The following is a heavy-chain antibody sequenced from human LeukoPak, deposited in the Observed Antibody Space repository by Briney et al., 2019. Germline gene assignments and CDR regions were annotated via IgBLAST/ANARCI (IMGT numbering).Heavy chain of an antibody. CDR2: ISGSGGSR. J-gene: IGHJ4*02. CDR1: GFTFSTYG. Sequence: GGSLRLSCAASGFTFSTYGMSWVRQAPGKGLEWVSGISGSGGSRFYADSVKGRFTISRDNSKNTQYLQMNSLRAEDTAVYYCAKAKGRGSPGRDYFDYWGQGTLVTVSS. CDR3: AKAKGRGSPGRDYFDY. D-gene: IGHD3-10*01. V-gene: IGHV3-23*01.